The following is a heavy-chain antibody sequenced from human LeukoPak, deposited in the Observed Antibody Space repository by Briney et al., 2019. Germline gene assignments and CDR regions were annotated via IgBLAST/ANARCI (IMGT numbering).Heavy chain of an antibody. V-gene: IGHV1-24*01. CDR1: GYTFTSYG. J-gene: IGHJ4*02. CDR3: AAGRGIVVVPAAIIFDY. Sequence: ASVKVSCKASGYTFTSYGISWVRQAPGKGLEWMGGFDPEDGETIYAQKFQGRVTMTEDTSTDTAYMELSSLRSEDTAVYYCAAGRGIVVVPAAIIFDYWGQGTLVTVSS. D-gene: IGHD2-2*02. CDR2: FDPEDGET.